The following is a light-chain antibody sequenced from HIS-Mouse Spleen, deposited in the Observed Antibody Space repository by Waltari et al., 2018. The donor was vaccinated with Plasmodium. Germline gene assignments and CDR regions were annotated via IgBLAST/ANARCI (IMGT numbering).Light chain of an antibody. CDR2: EVS. J-gene: IGLJ2*01. Sequence: QSALTQPPSASGSPGQSVTISCTGTSSDVGGYTYVSWYQQHPGKAPKLMIYEVSKRPPGVPDRFSGSKSGTTASLTVSGLQAEDEADYYCSSYAGSNVVFGGGTKLTVL. V-gene: IGLV2-8*01. CDR3: SSYAGSNVV. CDR1: SSDVGGYTY.